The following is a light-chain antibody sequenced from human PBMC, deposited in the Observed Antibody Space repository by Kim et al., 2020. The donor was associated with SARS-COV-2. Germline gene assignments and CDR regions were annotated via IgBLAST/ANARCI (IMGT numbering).Light chain of an antibody. J-gene: IGKJ1*01. CDR1: QSVSSSY. Sequence: EIVLAQSPGTLSLSPGDRVTLSCRASQSVSSSYLAWYQQKPGQAPRLLIYGASSRATGIPDRFSGSGSGTDFTLIISRLEPEDFAVYYCQQYDNSPWTFGQGTKVDIK. V-gene: IGKV3-20*01. CDR2: GAS. CDR3: QQYDNSPWT.